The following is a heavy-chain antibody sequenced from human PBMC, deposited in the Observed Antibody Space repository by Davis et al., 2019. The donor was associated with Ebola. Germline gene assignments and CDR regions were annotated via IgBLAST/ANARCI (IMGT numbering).Heavy chain of an antibody. Sequence: MPSETLSLTCAVYGGSFSGYYWSWIRQPPGKGLEWIGEINQSGSTNDNPSLKSRVTISVDTSKNQFSLKLSSVTAADTAVYYCARARRLVYATYYYYDGMDVWGQGTTVTVSS. D-gene: IGHD2-8*01. CDR2: INQSGST. J-gene: IGHJ6*02. CDR3: ARARRLVYATYYYYDGMDV. V-gene: IGHV4-34*01. CDR1: GGSFSGYY.